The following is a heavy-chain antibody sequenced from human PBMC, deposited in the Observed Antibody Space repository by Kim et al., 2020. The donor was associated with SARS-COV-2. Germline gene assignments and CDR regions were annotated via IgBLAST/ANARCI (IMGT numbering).Heavy chain of an antibody. Sequence: GGSLRLSCAASGFTFSSYWMSWVRQAPGKGLEWVANIKQDGSEKYYVDSVKGRFTISRDNAKNSLYLQMNSLRAEDTAVYYCAREGQWLAKWNKGKGFYFVYWGQGTLVTVSS. CDR1: GFTFSSYW. V-gene: IGHV3-7*01. CDR2: IKQDGSEK. J-gene: IGHJ4*02. D-gene: IGHD6-19*01. CDR3: AREGQWLAKWNKGKGFYFVY.